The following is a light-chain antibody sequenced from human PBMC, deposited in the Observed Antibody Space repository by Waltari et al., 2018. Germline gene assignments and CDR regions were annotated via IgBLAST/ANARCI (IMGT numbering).Light chain of an antibody. Sequence: EIVLTQSPATLSLSPGERATLSCRASQSVSSYLAWYQQNPGQAPRLLLYDASNRATGIPARFSGSGSGTDFTLTISSLEPEDFAVYYCQQRSNWPPATFGQGTRLEIK. CDR2: DAS. CDR1: QSVSSY. CDR3: QQRSNWPPAT. J-gene: IGKJ5*01. V-gene: IGKV3-11*01.